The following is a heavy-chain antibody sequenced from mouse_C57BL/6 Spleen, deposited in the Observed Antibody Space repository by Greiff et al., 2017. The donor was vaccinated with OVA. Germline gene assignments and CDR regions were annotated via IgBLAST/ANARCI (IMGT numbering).Heavy chain of an antibody. CDR1: GYTFTSYW. V-gene: IGHV1-5*01. Sequence: VQLQQSGTVLARPGASVKMSCKTSGYTFTSYWMHWVKQRPGQGLEWIGAIYPGNSDTSYNQKFKGKAKLTAVTSASTAYMALSSLTNEDSAVYYCTRDLGTGTLYAMDYWGQGTSVTVSS. D-gene: IGHD4-1*01. CDR3: TRDLGTGTLYAMDY. J-gene: IGHJ4*01. CDR2: IYPGNSDT.